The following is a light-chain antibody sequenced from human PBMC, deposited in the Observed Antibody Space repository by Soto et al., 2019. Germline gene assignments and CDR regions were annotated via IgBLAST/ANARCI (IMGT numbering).Light chain of an antibody. CDR3: SSYAGTSHYV. V-gene: IGLV2-23*02. CDR1: DSDVGSYDL. Sequence: QSVLTQPASVSASPGQSITISCTGSDSDVGSYDLVSWYQQHPDKAPKLLIYEVTKRPSGVSNRFSGSKSDNTASLTISGLQAEEEADYYCSSYAGTSHYVFGTGTKVTVL. J-gene: IGLJ1*01. CDR2: EVT.